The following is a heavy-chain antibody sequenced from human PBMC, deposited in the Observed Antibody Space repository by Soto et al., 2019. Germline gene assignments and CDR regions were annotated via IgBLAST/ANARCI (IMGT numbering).Heavy chain of an antibody. CDR3: ARDGWGYDSGSWA. V-gene: IGHV1-18*01. D-gene: IGHD5-12*01. CDR2: ISAYNGNI. CDR1: GYTLTTYG. J-gene: IGHJ5*02. Sequence: ASVKVSCKASGYTLTTYGITWVRQAPGQGLEWMGRISAYNGNIKYAPKFQGRVTMTTDTSTSTAHMELGSLRSDDTAVYYCARDGWGYDSGSWAWGQGTLVTVSS.